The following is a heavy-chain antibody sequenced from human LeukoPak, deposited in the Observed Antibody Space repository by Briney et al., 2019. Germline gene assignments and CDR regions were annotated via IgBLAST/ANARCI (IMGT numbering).Heavy chain of an antibody. J-gene: IGHJ4*02. CDR1: GFTFSSYG. CDR3: AKDPGYKIAMGVFDY. Sequence: GGSLRLSCAASGFTFSSYGMHWVRQAPGKGLEWVAFIRYDGSYKYYADSVKGRFTISGDSSKNTLYLEMNSLRADDTAVYYCAKDPGYKIAMGVFDYWGQGTLVTVSS. V-gene: IGHV3-30*02. D-gene: IGHD5-24*01. CDR2: IRYDGSYK.